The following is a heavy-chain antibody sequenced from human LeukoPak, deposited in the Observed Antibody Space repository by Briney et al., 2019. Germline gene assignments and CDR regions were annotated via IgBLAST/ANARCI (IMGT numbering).Heavy chain of an antibody. CDR2: IHSSGKT. CDR1: GGSIISYY. D-gene: IGHD1-26*01. CDR3: TRSFPGIVGAADF. V-gene: IGHV4-59*01. Sequence: PSETLSLTCTVSGGSIISYYWSWIRQSPQKGLEWIAYIHSSGKTNYNPPLKSRATISVDTSKNQFSLKVTSMTAADTGVYYCTRSFPGIVGAADFWGQGTLVTVSS. J-gene: IGHJ4*02.